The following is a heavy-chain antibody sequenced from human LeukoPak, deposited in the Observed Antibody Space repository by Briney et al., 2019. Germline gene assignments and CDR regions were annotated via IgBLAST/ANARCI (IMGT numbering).Heavy chain of an antibody. J-gene: IGHJ3*02. V-gene: IGHV1-2*02. D-gene: IGHD6-6*01. CDR2: INPNSGGT. CDR1: GYTFTVYY. Sequence: ASVKVSCKASGYTFTVYYMHWVRQAPGQGLEWMGWINPNSGGTNYAQKFQGRVTMTRDTSISTAYMELSRLRSDDTAVYYCARVRGQLVFFDIWGEGTMVTVSS. CDR3: ARVRGQLVFFDI.